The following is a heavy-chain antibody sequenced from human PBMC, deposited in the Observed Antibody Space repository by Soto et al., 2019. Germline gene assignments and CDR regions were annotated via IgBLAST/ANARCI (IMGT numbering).Heavy chain of an antibody. CDR2: ISAYNGNT. CDR1: GYTFTSYG. D-gene: IGHD3-3*01. J-gene: IGHJ5*02. CDR3: ARVAMSGYYIGGPGWFDP. Sequence: VASVKVSCKASGYTFTSYGISWVRQAPGQGLEWMGWISAYNGNTNYAQKLQGRVTMTTDTSTSTAYMELRSLRSDDTAVYYCARVAMSGYYIGGPGWFDPWGQGTLVTVSS. V-gene: IGHV1-18*01.